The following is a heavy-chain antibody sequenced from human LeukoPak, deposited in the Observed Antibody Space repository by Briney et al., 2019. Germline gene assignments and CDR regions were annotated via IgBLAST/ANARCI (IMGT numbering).Heavy chain of an antibody. D-gene: IGHD6-13*01. CDR1: GGSISSGGYY. J-gene: IGHJ4*02. V-gene: IGHV4-31*03. CDR3: ARAGGQQLVFDY. Sequence: SETLSLTCPVSGGSISSGGYYWSWIRQHPGKGLEWIGYIYYSGSTYCNPSLKSRVTISVDTSKNQFSLKLSSVTAADTAVYYCARAGGQQLVFDYWGQGTLVTVSS. CDR2: IYYSGST.